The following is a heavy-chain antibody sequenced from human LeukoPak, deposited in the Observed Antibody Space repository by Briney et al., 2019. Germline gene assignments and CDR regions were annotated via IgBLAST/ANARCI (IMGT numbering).Heavy chain of an antibody. CDR1: GFTFDDYA. J-gene: IGHJ4*02. D-gene: IGHD3-10*01. V-gene: IGHV3-43D*03. CDR2: ITWDGGST. Sequence: PGGSLRLSCAASGFTFDDYAMHWVRQASGKGLEWVSHITWDGGSTHYADSVEGRFTISRDNRENSLYLQMNSLRPEDTALYYCAKGNYGSGTYYPHEVYFDTWGQGTLATVSS. CDR3: AKGNYGSGTYYPHEVYFDT.